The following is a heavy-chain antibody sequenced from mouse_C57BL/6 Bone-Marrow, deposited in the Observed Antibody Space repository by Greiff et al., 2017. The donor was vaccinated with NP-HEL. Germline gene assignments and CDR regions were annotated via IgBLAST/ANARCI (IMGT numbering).Heavy chain of an antibody. J-gene: IGHJ4*01. Sequence: DVMLVESGGGLVQPGGSLKLSCAASGFTFSDYGMAWVRQAPRKGPEWVAFISNLAYSIYYADTVTGRFTISRENAKNTLYLEMSSLRSEDTAMYYCARLGAYYSNYYYAMDYWGQGASVTVSS. V-gene: IGHV5-15*01. CDR3: ARLGAYYSNYYYAMDY. CDR1: GFTFSDYG. CDR2: ISNLAYSI. D-gene: IGHD2-5*01.